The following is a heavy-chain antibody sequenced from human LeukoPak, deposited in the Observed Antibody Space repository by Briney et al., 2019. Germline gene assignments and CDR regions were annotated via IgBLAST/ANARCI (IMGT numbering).Heavy chain of an antibody. J-gene: IGHJ4*02. CDR1: GFTFSSYA. CDR3: AKRMVRSYSGYDPG. CDR2: ISYDGSNK. Sequence: GRSLRLSCAASGFTFSSYAMHWVRQAPGKGLEWVAVISYDGSNKYYADSVKGRFTISRDNSKNTLYLQMNSLRAEDTAVYYCAKRMVRSYSGYDPGWGQGTLVTVSS. D-gene: IGHD5-12*01. V-gene: IGHV3-30-3*02.